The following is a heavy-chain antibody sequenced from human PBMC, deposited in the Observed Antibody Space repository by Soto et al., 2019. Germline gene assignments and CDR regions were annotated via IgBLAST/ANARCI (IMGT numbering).Heavy chain of an antibody. CDR2: IKSKTDGGTT. V-gene: IGHV3-15*01. CDR1: GSTFSNAW. Sequence: PGGSLRLSCAASGSTFSNAWMSWVRQAPGKGLEWVGRIKSKTDGGTTDYAAPVKGRFTISRDDSKNTLYLQMNSLKTEDTAVYYCTTWRYSYGPFDYWGQGTLVTVSS. J-gene: IGHJ4*02. CDR3: TTWRYSYGPFDY. D-gene: IGHD5-18*01.